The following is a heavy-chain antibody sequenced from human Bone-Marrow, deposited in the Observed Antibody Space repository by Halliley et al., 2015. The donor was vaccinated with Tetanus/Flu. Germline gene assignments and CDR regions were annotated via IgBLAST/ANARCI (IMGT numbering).Heavy chain of an antibody. V-gene: IGHV4-59*13. Sequence: LRLSCTVAGGSINNYYWSWLRQPPGKGLEWVGYIYYSGYTNYNPSLERRVSMSVDTSTTQISLNLTSVTAADTAAYYCAGAGGKYAVTHYWGQGTLGTFSS. CDR1: GGSINNYY. CDR2: IYYSGYT. J-gene: IGHJ4*02. D-gene: IGHD4-17*01. CDR3: AGAGGKYAVTHY.